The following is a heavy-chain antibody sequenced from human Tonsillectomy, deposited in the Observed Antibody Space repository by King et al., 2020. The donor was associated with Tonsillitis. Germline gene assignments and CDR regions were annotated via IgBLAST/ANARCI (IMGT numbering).Heavy chain of an antibody. CDR1: GFTFSSYW. J-gene: IGHJ4*02. D-gene: IGHD7-27*01. CDR2: IKQDGSEK. CDR3: ASDQVPLTGFYYFDY. Sequence: VQLVESGGGLVQPGGSLRLSCAASGFTFSSYWMSWVRQAPGKGLEWVANIKQDGSEKYYVDSVKGRFTISRDNAKNSLYLQMNSLRAEDTAVYYCASDQVPLTGFYYFDYWGQGTLVTVSS. V-gene: IGHV3-7*01.